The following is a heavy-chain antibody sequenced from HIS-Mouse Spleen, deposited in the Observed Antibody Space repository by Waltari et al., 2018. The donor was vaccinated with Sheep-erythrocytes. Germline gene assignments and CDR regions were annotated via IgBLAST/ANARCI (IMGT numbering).Heavy chain of an antibody. D-gene: IGHD7-27*01. CDR1: GYTFTGYY. J-gene: IGHJ3*02. CDR2: INPNSGGT. Sequence: QVQLVQSGAEVKKPGASVKVSCKASGYTFTGYYMHWVRQAPGQGLEWMGWINPNSGGTNYAQKFQGRVTMTRDTSISTAYMELSRLRSDDTAVYYCARERGTGVQRFFDAFDIWGQGTMVTVSS. V-gene: IGHV1-2*02. CDR3: ARERGTGVQRFFDAFDI.